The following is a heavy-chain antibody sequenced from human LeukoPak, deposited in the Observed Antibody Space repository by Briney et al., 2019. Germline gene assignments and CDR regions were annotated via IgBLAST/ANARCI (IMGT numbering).Heavy chain of an antibody. CDR1: GFTFSSYW. V-gene: IGHV3-7*01. D-gene: IGHD3-3*01. CDR2: IKQDGSEK. CDR3: ARPYTIFGVVSLFDY. Sequence: GGFLRLSCAASGFTFSSYWMSWVRQAPGKGLEWVANIKQDGSEKYYVDSVKGRFTISRDNAKNSLYLQMNSLRAEDTAAYYCARPYTIFGVVSLFDYWGQGTLVTVSS. J-gene: IGHJ4*02.